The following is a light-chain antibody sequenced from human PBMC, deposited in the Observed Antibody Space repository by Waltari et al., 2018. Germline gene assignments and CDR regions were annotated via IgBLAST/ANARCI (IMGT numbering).Light chain of an antibody. CDR2: MAS. CDR3: QQYSSFST. CDR1: QGVGTW. V-gene: IGKV1-5*03. Sequence: DIQMTQSPSTLSASVGDRVTISCRASQGVGTWLAWYQQKLGKAPKLLIYMASSLESGVPSRFSGSGSGTDFTLTISSLQPDDFATYSCQQYSSFSTFGQGTKV. J-gene: IGKJ2*01.